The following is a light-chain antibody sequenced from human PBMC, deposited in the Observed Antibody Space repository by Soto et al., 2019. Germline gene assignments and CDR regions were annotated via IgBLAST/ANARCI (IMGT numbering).Light chain of an antibody. CDR1: QSVSSSY. V-gene: IGKV3-20*01. CDR3: QQYGSSPRYP. J-gene: IGKJ2*01. CDR2: GAS. Sequence: EIVLTQSPGTLSLSPGERATLSCRASQSVSSSYLAWYQQKPGQAPRLLIYGASSRATGIPDRFSGSGSGKDVTLTISRLEPEDFAVYYCQQYGSSPRYPLGQGTKLEIK.